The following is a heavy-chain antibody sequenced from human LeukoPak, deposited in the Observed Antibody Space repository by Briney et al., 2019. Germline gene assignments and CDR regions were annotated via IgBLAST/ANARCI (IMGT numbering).Heavy chain of an antibody. CDR2: ISSSGSTI. CDR3: ARAGRYFDWLARGGADY. J-gene: IGHJ4*02. V-gene: IGHV3-11*01. CDR1: GFTFSDYY. Sequence: PGGSLRLSCAASGFTFSDYYMSWIRQAPGKGLEWVSYISSSGSTIYYADSVKGRFTISRDNAKNSLYLQMNSLRAEDTAVYYCARAGRYFDWLARGGADYWGQGTLVTVSS. D-gene: IGHD3-9*01.